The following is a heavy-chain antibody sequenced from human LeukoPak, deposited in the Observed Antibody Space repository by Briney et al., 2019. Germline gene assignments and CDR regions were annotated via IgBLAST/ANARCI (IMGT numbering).Heavy chain of an antibody. CDR2: IYYSGST. D-gene: IGHD6-19*01. V-gene: IGHV4-61*05. CDR3: ARSYRSGWYWEFDY. Sequence: SETLSLTCTVSGGSISSSSYYWGWIRQPPGKGLEWIGYIYYSGSTNYNPSLKSRVTISVDTSKNQFSLKLSSVTAADTAMYYCARSYRSGWYWEFDYWGQGVLVIVSS. CDR1: GGSISSSSYY. J-gene: IGHJ4*02.